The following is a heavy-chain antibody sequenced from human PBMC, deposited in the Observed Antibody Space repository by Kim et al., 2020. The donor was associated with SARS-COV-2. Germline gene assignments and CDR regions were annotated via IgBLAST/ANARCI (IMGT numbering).Heavy chain of an antibody. CDR3: ARDSRGFHFDS. CDR1: GFTFSGYT. Sequence: GGSLRLSCAASGFTFSGYTMNWVRQAPGKSLEWVSCISSSSDYVYYIDSVKGRFTISRDNAKNSLYLQMSSLRAEDTAVYYCARDSRGFHFDSWGQGLL. D-gene: IGHD6-19*01. CDR2: ISSSSDYV. J-gene: IGHJ4*02. V-gene: IGHV3-21*01.